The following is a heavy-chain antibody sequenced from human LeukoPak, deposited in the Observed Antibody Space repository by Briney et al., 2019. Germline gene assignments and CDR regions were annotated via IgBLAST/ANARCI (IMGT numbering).Heavy chain of an antibody. D-gene: IGHD3-10*01. J-gene: IGHJ6*03. CDR1: GGSISSSSYY. CDR2: IYHSGST. CDR3: ARVRGSGNYYNEYYYYYYMDV. V-gene: IGHV4-39*07. Sequence: SETLSLTCTVSGGSISSSSYYWGWIRQPPGKGLEWIGSIYHSGSTYYNPSLKSRVTISVDTSKNQFSLKLSSVTAADTAVYYCARVRGSGNYYNEYYYYYYMDVWGKGTTVTVSS.